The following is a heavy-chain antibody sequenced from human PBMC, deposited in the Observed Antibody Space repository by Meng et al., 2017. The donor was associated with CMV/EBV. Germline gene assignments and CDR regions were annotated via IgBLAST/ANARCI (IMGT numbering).Heavy chain of an antibody. Sequence: SVKVSCKASGGTFSSDAISWVRQAPGQGLEWMGGIIPIFGTANYAQKFQGRVTITTDESTSTAYMELSSLRSEDTAVYYCARDTATGGKLPFFDYWGQGTLVTVSS. V-gene: IGHV1-69*05. J-gene: IGHJ4*02. CDR2: IIPIFGTA. CDR3: ARDTATGGKLPFFDY. D-gene: IGHD1-26*01. CDR1: GGTFSSDA.